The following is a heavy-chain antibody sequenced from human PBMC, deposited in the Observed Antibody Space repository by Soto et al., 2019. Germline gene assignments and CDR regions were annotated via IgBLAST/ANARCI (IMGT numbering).Heavy chain of an antibody. CDR3: ARQHGGNYVSLDY. V-gene: IGHV5-51*01. Sequence: GESLKISCRGSGYSFSNYWIAWVRQMPGKGLEWMAIINPGDSDTRYSPSFQGQVTVSADMSISTAYLQWSSLKASDTAMYYCARQHGGNYVSLDYWGQGTLVTVSS. D-gene: IGHD1-26*01. J-gene: IGHJ4*02. CDR2: INPGDSDT. CDR1: GYSFSNYW.